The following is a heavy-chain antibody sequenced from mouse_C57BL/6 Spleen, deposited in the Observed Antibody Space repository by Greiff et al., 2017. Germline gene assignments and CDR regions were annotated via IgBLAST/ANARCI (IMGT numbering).Heavy chain of an antibody. CDR2: IYPGDGDT. CDR3: AREEGLRTTWFAY. J-gene: IGHJ3*01. Sequence: QVQLKESGAELVKPGASVKISCKASGYAFSRYWMNWVKQRPGKGLEWIGQIYPGDGDTNYNGKFKGKATLTADKSSSTAYMQLSSLTSEDSAVYFCAREEGLRTTWFAYWGQGTLVTVSA. CDR1: GYAFSRYW. V-gene: IGHV1-80*01.